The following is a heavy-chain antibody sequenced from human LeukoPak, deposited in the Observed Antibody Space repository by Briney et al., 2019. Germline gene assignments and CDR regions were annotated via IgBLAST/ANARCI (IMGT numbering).Heavy chain of an antibody. Sequence: PGGSLRLSCAASGFTFSSYSMNWVRQAPGKGLEWVSSISSSSSYIYYADSVKGRFTISRDNAKNSLYLQMNSLRAEDMALYYCAKDIKYDSSGYFDYWGQGTLVTVSS. CDR2: ISSSSSYI. D-gene: IGHD3-22*01. CDR1: GFTFSSYS. J-gene: IGHJ4*02. V-gene: IGHV3-21*04. CDR3: AKDIKYDSSGYFDY.